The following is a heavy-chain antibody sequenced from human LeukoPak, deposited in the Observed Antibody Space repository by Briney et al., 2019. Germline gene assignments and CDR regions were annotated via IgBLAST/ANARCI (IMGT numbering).Heavy chain of an antibody. CDR2: INHSGST. J-gene: IGHJ4*02. D-gene: IGHD6-13*01. V-gene: IGHV4-34*01. Sequence: SETLSLTCAVYGGSFSGYYWSWIRQPPGKGLEWIGEINHSGSTNYNPSLKSRVTISVDTSKNQFSLKLSSVTAADTAVYYCARGSRAAGTLGDGYEIDYWGQGTLVTVSS. CDR3: ARGSRAAGTLGDGYEIDY. CDR1: GGSFSGYY.